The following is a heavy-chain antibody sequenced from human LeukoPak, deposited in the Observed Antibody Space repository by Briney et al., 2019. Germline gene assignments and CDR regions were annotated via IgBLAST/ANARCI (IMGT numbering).Heavy chain of an antibody. CDR2: IYHTGDI. J-gene: IGHJ4*02. CDR1: GFSVNSNYY. CDR3: ARSWANLYYFDY. D-gene: IGHD4/OR15-4a*01. Sequence: PSETLSLTCSVSGFSVNSNYYWGWVRQSAGKGLEWIGNIYHTGDIFHNPSLESRVTMSVDTSKDQFFLKLTSVTAADTAVYYCARSWANLYYFDYWGQGALVTVSS. V-gene: IGHV4-38-2*01.